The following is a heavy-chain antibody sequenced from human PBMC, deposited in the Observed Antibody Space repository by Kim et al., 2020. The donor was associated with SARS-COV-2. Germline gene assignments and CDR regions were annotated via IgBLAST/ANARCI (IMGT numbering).Heavy chain of an antibody. V-gene: IGHV4-34*01. D-gene: IGHD1-26*01. CDR2: INHSGST. J-gene: IGHJ4*02. CDR1: GGSFSGYY. CDR3: ARFWGATSYYFDY. Sequence: SETLSLTCAVYGGSFSGYYWSWFRQPPGKGLEWIGEINHSGSTNYNPSLKSRVTISVDTSKNQFSLKLSSVTAADTAVYYCARFWGATSYYFDYWGQGTLVTVSS.